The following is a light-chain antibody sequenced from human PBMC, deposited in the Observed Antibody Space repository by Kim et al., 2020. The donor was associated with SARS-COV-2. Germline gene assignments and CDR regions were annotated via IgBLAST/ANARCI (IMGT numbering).Light chain of an antibody. J-gene: IGKJ1*01. CDR2: GAS. V-gene: IGKV3-15*01. CDR1: QSVGSN. Sequence: VSPGERATLSCRASQSVGSNVAWYQQKPGQSPRLLIYGASTRATGVPDRFGGSGSGTEFTLTISSLQSEDFAIYYCQLYNHWPLTFGQGTKVDIK. CDR3: QLYNHWPLT.